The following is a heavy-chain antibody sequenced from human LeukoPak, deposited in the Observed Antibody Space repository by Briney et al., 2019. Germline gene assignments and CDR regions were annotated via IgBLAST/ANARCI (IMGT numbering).Heavy chain of an antibody. CDR2: IYHSGST. J-gene: IGHJ6*02. CDR3: ASEILTGLVRMDV. Sequence: SGTLSLTCAVPGGSISSSNWWSWVRQPPGKGLEWIGEIYHSGSTNYYPSLKSRVTISVDKSKNQFSLKLSSVTAADTAVYYCASEILTGLVRMDVWGQGTTVTVSS. D-gene: IGHD3-9*01. V-gene: IGHV4-4*02. CDR1: GGSISSSNW.